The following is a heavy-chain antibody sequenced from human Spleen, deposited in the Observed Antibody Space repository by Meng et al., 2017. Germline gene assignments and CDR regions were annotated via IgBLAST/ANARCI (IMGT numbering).Heavy chain of an antibody. V-gene: IGHV1-2*02. CDR1: GGTFSSYA. D-gene: IGHD1-1*01. CDR3: AVLEGG. Sequence: ASVKVSCKASGGTFSSYAISWVRQAPGQGLEWIGWINPNGGATKYAQKFLGRVTVTSDTSTSTAYMEMSGLTYDDTAVYYCAVLEGGWGQGTLVTVSS. CDR2: INPNGGAT. J-gene: IGHJ4*02.